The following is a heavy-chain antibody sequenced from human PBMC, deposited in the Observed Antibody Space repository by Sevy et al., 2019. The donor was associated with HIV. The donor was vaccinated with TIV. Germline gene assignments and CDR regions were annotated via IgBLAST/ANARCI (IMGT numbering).Heavy chain of an antibody. J-gene: IGHJ6*02. CDR2: INSHGTIT. D-gene: IGHD3-3*01. Sequence: GGSLRLSCAVSGFTFSSHWMFWVRQAPGKGLVWVSHINSHGTITNYADSVKGRFAISRDNTKNTIYLQMNSLRAEDTAVYYCARGPLLQFLEWPSYGLDVWGQGTTVTVSS. CDR1: GFTFSSHW. CDR3: ARGPLLQFLEWPSYGLDV. V-gene: IGHV3-74*01.